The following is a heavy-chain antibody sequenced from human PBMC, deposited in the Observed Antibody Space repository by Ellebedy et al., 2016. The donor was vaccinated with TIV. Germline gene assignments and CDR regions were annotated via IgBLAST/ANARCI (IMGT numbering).Heavy chain of an antibody. Sequence: PGGSLRLSCAASGFTFSSYGMHWVRQAPGKGLEWVAFIRYDGSNKYYADSVKGRFTISRDNSKNTLYLQMNSLRAEDTSVYYCAKDLRRYRVYDPDWGFDYWGQGTLVTVSS. J-gene: IGHJ4*02. CDR1: GFTFSSYG. CDR2: IRYDGSNK. V-gene: IGHV3-30*02. CDR3: AKDLRRYRVYDPDWGFDY. D-gene: IGHD6-13*01.